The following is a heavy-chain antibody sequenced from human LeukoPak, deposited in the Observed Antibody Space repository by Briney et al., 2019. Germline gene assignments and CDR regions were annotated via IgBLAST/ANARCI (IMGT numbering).Heavy chain of an antibody. CDR1: GFTFSSYA. J-gene: IGHJ4*02. CDR2: ISGSGGST. V-gene: IGHV3-23*01. CDR3: AKIDYGDYVGTRDFDY. D-gene: IGHD4-17*01. Sequence: GGSLRLSCAASGFTFSSYAMSWLRQAPGKGLEWVSAISGSGGSTYYADSVKGRFTISRDNSKNTLYLQMNSLRAEDTAVYYCAKIDYGDYVGTRDFDYWGQGTLVTVSS.